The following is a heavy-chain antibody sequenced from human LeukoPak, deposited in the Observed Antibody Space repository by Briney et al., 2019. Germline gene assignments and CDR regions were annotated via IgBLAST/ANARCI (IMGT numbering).Heavy chain of an antibody. V-gene: IGHV1-2*02. Sequence: ASVKVSCKASGYTFTSYDINWVRQAPGQGLEWMGWINPNSGGTNYAQKFQGRVTMTRDTSISTAYMELSRLRSDDTAVYYCARVPRNAYCGGDCYFALWGQGTLVTVSS. CDR1: GYTFTSYD. CDR2: INPNSGGT. CDR3: ARVPRNAYCGGDCYFAL. D-gene: IGHD2-21*02. J-gene: IGHJ4*02.